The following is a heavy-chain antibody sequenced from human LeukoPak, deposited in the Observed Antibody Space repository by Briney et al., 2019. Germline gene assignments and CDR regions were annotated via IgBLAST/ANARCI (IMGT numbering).Heavy chain of an antibody. CDR2: IYSGGST. V-gene: IGHV3-53*01. J-gene: IGHJ4*02. Sequence: QPGGSLRLSCVASGFSFSDHYMDWVRQAPGKGLEWVSVIYSGGSTYYADSVKGRFTISRDNSKNTLYLQMNSLRAEDTAVYYCAVGEEEFDYWGQGTLVTVSS. CDR1: GFSFSDHY. CDR3: AVGEEEFDY.